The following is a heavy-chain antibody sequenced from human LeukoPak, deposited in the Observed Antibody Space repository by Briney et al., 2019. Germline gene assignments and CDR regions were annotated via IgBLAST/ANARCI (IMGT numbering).Heavy chain of an antibody. J-gene: IGHJ4*02. CDR2: ISLSGVT. CDR3: SSGSGAFSLFVY. Sequence: SGTLSPTFCVSGGSISSTNCWRCVRQPPGQGLEWIGEISLSGVTNYNPSLKSRVTMSLDRSKNHLSLTLTSVTAAATAVFYCSSGSGAFSLFVYSGQGTLVTVSS. V-gene: IGHV4-4*02. D-gene: IGHD1-26*01. CDR1: GGSISSTNC.